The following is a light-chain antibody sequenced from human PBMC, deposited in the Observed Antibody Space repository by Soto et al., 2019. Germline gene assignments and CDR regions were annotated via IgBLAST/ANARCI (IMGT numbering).Light chain of an antibody. V-gene: IGLV2-18*02. Sequence: QSALTQPPSVSGSPGQSVTISCTGTSSDIGSYNRVSWYQQPPGTAPKLMIYEVSNRPSGVPDRFSGSKSGNTASLTISGPQAEDESDYYCTSYTSSTPYVFGTGTKLTVL. CDR1: SSDIGSYNR. CDR3: TSYTSSTPYV. CDR2: EVS. J-gene: IGLJ1*01.